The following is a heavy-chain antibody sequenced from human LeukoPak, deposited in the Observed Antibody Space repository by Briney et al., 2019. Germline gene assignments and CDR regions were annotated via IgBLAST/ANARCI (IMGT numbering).Heavy chain of an antibody. CDR1: GFTFSSYA. CDR3: AKVGGDSSGYYFDY. Sequence: GRSLRLSCAASGFTFSSYAIHWVRQAPGKGLEWVAVISYDGSTKYNADSVKGRFTISRDNSKNTLYLQMNSLRAEDTAVYYCAKVGGDSSGYYFDYWGQGTLVTVSS. V-gene: IGHV3-30*04. CDR2: ISYDGSTK. J-gene: IGHJ4*02. D-gene: IGHD3-22*01.